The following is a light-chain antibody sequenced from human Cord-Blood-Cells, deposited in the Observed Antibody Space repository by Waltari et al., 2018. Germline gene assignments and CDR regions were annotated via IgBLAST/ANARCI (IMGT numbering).Light chain of an antibody. CDR2: DAS. CDR1: QSVSSY. CDR3: QQRSNWPT. J-gene: IGKJ5*01. Sequence: EIVLTQSPATLSLSPGERATLPCRASQSVSSYLAWYQQKPGQAPRLLIYDASNRATGIPARFSGSGSGTDFTLTISSLESEDFAVYYCQQRSNWPTFGQGTRLEIK. V-gene: IGKV3-11*01.